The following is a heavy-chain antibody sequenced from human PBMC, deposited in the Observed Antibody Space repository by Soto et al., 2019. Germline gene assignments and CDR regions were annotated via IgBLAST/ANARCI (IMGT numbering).Heavy chain of an antibody. CDR1: GFTFTNHA. D-gene: IGHD6-19*01. CDR3: ARDGQQWEPFTMDV. V-gene: IGHV3-33*01. Sequence: QVQLVESGGGVVQPGRSLRLSCTVSGFTFTNHAIHWVRQAPGKGLEWVAQIWADERNIYSADQVKGRFTFSRDNSKKTVYLKMNNLRDDDTAIYYCARDGQQWEPFTMDVWGQGTTVTVSS. J-gene: IGHJ6*02. CDR2: IWADERNI.